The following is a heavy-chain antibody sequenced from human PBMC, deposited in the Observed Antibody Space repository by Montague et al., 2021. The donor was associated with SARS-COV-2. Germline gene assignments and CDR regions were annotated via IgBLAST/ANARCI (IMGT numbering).Heavy chain of an antibody. CDR3: ARSSSSSGARDN. J-gene: IGHJ4*02. CDR1: GGSLNKHY. D-gene: IGHD3-22*01. V-gene: IGHV4-59*11. Sequence: SETLSLTCTVSGGSLNKHYWSWIRKAPGKELDWLGHIFYKGNTNXXVFLWGRVSMSLDTPQNQFSLRLKSLTAADTAVYYCARSSSSSGARDNWGQGNLVTVS. CDR2: IFYKGNT.